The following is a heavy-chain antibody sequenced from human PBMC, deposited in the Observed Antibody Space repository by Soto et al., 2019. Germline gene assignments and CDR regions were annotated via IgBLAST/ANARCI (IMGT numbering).Heavy chain of an antibody. CDR3: ARGIRGYCSSTSCYRLDWFDP. CDR2: INPNSGGT. D-gene: IGHD2-2*01. J-gene: IGHJ5*02. Sequence: ASVKVSCKASGYTFTGYYMHGVRQAPGQGLEWMGWINPNSGGTNYAQKFQGWVTMTRDTSISTAYMELSRLRSDDTAVYYCARGIRGYCSSTSCYRLDWFDPWGQGILVTVSS. V-gene: IGHV1-2*04. CDR1: GYTFTGYY.